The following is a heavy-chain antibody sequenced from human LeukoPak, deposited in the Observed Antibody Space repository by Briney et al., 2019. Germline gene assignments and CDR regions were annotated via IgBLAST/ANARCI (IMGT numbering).Heavy chain of an antibody. CDR1: GFTFSSYA. D-gene: IGHD4-23*01. J-gene: IGHJ4*02. CDR3: AKDLDYGGKSTFDY. V-gene: IGHV3-64*01. Sequence: GGSLRLSCAASGFTFSSYAMHWVRQAPGKGLEYVSAISSNGGSTYYANSVKGRFTISRDNSKNTLYLQMGSLRAEDMAVYYCAKDLDYGGKSTFDYWGQGTLVTVSS. CDR2: ISSNGGST.